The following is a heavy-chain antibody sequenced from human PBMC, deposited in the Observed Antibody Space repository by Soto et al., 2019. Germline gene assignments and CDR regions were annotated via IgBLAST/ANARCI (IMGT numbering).Heavy chain of an antibody. CDR1: GGSISSGGYY. CDR2: IYYSGST. CDR3: ARGGSLNWYFDL. D-gene: IGHD1-26*01. J-gene: IGHJ2*01. V-gene: IGHV4-31*03. Sequence: SETLSLTCTVSGGSISSGGYYWSWIRQHPGKGLEWIGYIYYSGSTYYNPSLKSRVTISVDTSKNQFSLKLSSVTAADTAVYYCARGGSLNWYFDLWGRGTLVTVSS.